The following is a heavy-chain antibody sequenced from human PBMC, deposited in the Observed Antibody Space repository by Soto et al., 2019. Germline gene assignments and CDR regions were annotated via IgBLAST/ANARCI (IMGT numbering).Heavy chain of an antibody. V-gene: IGHV2-5*02. CDR3: AHSVVAGLGYYFDH. Sequence: QITLKESGPTLVKPTQTLTLTCTFSGFSLSSTRVAVGWIRQPPGKALEWLALIYWDDDKRYSPFLKSRLTITKDHSKNPVVLTMTNMAPVDTATYFCAHSVVAGLGYYFDHWGQGTLVTVSS. J-gene: IGHJ4*02. CDR1: GFSLSSTRVA. D-gene: IGHD6-19*01. CDR2: IYWDDDK.